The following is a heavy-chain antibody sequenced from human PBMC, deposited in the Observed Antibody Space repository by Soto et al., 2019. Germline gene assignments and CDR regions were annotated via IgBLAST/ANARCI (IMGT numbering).Heavy chain of an antibody. Sequence: PGASLKISWKGSGYSFTSYWISWVRQMPGKGLEWMGRIDPSDSYTNYSPSFQGHVTISADKSIRTAYLQWSSLKASDTAMYYCARYQGSGSYPDHYYGMDVWGQGTTVTVSS. D-gene: IGHD3-10*01. J-gene: IGHJ6*02. CDR2: IDPSDSYT. CDR3: ARYQGSGSYPDHYYGMDV. V-gene: IGHV5-10-1*01. CDR1: GYSFTSYW.